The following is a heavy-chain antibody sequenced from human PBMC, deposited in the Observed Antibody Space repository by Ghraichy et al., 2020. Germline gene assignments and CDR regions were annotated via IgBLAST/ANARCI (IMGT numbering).Heavy chain of an antibody. CDR2: INAGNGNT. CDR3: ARGYCTNGVCYPDYYGMDV. CDR1: GYTFTSYA. Sequence: ASVKVSCKASGYTFTSYAMHWVRQAPGQRLEWMGWINAGNGNTKYSQKFQGRVTITRDTSASTAYMELSSLRSEDTAVYYCARGYCTNGVCYPDYYGMDVWGQGTTVTVSS. J-gene: IGHJ6*02. D-gene: IGHD2-8*01. V-gene: IGHV1-3*01.